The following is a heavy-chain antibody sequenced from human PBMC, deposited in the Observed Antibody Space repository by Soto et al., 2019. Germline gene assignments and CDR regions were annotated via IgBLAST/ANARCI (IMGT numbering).Heavy chain of an antibody. J-gene: IGHJ4*02. V-gene: IGHV5-10-1*04. CDR2: IDPGDSDT. CDR3: ASLGSLLQPIDY. D-gene: IGHD4-4*01. CDR1: GYSFAGYW. Sequence: PGGSLKISWKGSGYSFAGYWITWVRQKPGRGLEWMGRIDPGDSDTRYNSSFQGQVTISTDRSIATAYLQWTSLKASDTATYFCASLGSLLQPIDYWGQGTPVTVSS.